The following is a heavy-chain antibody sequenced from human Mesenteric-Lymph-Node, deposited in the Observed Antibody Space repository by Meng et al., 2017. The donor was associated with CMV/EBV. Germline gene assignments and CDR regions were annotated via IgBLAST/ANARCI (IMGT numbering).Heavy chain of an antibody. CDR2: INHSVST. Sequence: SETLSLTCAVYGGSFSGYYWSWIRQPPGKGLEWIGKINHSVSTSYSPSLKSRVTISVDKSKNQFSLKLSSVTAADTAVYYCARDQVEWELLFWGQGTLVTVSS. CDR1: GGSFSGYY. D-gene: IGHD1-26*01. V-gene: IGHV4-34*01. J-gene: IGHJ4*02. CDR3: ARDQVEWELLF.